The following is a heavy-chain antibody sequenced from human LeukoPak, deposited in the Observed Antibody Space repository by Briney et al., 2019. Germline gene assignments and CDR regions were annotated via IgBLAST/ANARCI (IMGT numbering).Heavy chain of an antibody. CDR1: GYTFTSYD. V-gene: IGHV1-8*03. Sequence: ASVKVSFKASGYTFTSYDINWVRQATGQGLEWMGWMNPNSGKTGYAQKFQGRVTITRNTSISTAYMELSSLRSEDTAVYYCAGLAYCSSTSCYGFDPWGQGTLVTVSS. D-gene: IGHD2-2*01. J-gene: IGHJ5*02. CDR2: MNPNSGKT. CDR3: AGLAYCSSTSCYGFDP.